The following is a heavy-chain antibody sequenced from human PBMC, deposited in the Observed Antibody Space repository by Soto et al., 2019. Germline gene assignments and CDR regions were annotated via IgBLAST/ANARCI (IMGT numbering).Heavy chain of an antibody. J-gene: IGHJ6*02. V-gene: IGHV3-15*07. CDR1: GFTFTYTW. D-gene: IGHD2-21*02. Sequence: EVQLVESGGGLVKPGGSLRLSCAASGFTFTYTWMNWVRQAPGKGLEWVGRIKSEKDGGTSDYAAPVRGRFTISRDDSENNVFIQVNSLKTVDTAVYYCARDNYHVMDVWGQGTTVTVSS. CDR3: ARDNYHVMDV. CDR2: IKSEKDGGTS.